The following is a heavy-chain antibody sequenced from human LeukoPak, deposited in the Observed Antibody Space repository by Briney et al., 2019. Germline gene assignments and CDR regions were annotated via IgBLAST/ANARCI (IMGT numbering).Heavy chain of an antibody. CDR2: IWYDGSNK. V-gene: IGHV3-33*06. CDR3: AKDLRYYDFWSGLADY. CDR1: GFTFSTYG. J-gene: IGHJ4*02. D-gene: IGHD3-3*01. Sequence: GGSLRLSYAASGFTFSTYGMHWVRQAPGKGLEWVALIWYDGSNKYYADSVKGRFTISRDNSKNTLYLQMNSLRAEDTAVYYCAKDLRYYDFWSGLADYWGQGTLVTVSS.